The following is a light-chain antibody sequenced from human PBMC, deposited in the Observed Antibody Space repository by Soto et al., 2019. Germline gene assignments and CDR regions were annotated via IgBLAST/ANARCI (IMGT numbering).Light chain of an antibody. J-gene: IGLJ1*01. Sequence: QPVLTQPPSASGSPGQSVTISCTGTSNDVGYYDYVSWYQQYPGKAPKLMIYEVNKRPSGVPDRFSGSKSGNTAFLTVSGLRAEDEAEYHCSSYAGSNNFVFGTGTKVTVL. CDR1: SNDVGYYDY. V-gene: IGLV2-8*01. CDR3: SSYAGSNNFV. CDR2: EVN.